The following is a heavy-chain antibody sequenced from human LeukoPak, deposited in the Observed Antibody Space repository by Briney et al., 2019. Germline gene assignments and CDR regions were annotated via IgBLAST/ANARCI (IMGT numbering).Heavy chain of an antibody. D-gene: IGHD3-3*01. CDR3: AREVWSGYYVSYYFDY. J-gene: IGHJ4*02. V-gene: IGHV4-59*01. CDR1: GGSISSYY. Sequence: SETLSLTCTVSGGSISSYYWNWIRQPPGKGLEWIWYIYYSGSTNYNPSLKSRVTISVDTSKNQFSLKLSSVTAADTAVYYCAREVWSGYYVSYYFDYWGQGTLVTVSS. CDR2: IYYSGST.